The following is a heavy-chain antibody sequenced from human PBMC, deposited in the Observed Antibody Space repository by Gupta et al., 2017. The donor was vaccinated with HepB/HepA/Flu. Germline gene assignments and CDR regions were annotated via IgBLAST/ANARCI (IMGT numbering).Heavy chain of an antibody. CDR1: GFTFSSYR. CDR2: IKQDGSDI. J-gene: IGHJ4*02. CDR3: ARHTSGWYIDY. Sequence: EVQLVESGGGLFQPGGSLRLSCAASGFTFSSYRMSWVRQAPGKGLEWVANIKQDGSDIYYVDSVKGRFTISRDNAKNSLYLLMNSLRAEDTAVYYCARHTSGWYIDYWGQGTLVTVSS. V-gene: IGHV3-7*01. D-gene: IGHD6-19*01.